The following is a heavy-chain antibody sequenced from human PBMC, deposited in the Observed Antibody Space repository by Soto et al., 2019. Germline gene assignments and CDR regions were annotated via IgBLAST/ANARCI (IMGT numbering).Heavy chain of an antibody. V-gene: IGHV4-59*08. CDR3: VRQGIGKVHGLVDV. CDR1: SDSSITHN. D-gene: IGHD1-1*01. CDR2: IYKTGGT. J-gene: IGHJ6*02. Sequence: QVQQQESGPGLVKPSETLSLTCTVSSDSSITHNWSWIRQTPGKGLEWIGYIYKTGGTSYNPSLKTRVSISMATSTNQLSLKLSSVTAADTAVYYCVRQGIGKVHGLVDVWGQGTTVTVSS.